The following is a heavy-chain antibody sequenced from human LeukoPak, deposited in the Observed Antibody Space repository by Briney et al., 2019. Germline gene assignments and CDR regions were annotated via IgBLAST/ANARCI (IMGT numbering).Heavy chain of an antibody. V-gene: IGHV3-21*01. CDR2: ISSSSSYI. J-gene: IGHJ4*02. Sequence: GGSLRLSCAASGFTFSSYSMNWVRQAPGKGLEWVSSISSSSSYIYYADSVKGRFTISRDNAKNSLYLQMNSLRAEDTAVYYCARGDYDSSGYYYGEDYWGQGTLVTVSS. D-gene: IGHD3-22*01. CDR1: GFTFSSYS. CDR3: ARGDYDSSGYYYGEDY.